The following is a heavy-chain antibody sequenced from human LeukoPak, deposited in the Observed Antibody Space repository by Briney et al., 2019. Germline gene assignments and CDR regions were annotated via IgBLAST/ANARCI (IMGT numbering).Heavy chain of an antibody. D-gene: IGHD6-19*01. J-gene: IGHJ4*02. Sequence: GGSLRLSCAASGFSFNSYSMNWVRQAPGKGLEWVSHISSSSSTGSSSTIYYADSVKGRFTISRDNAKNSLYLQMDSLRAEDTAVYYCARDKAGHYFDYWGQGTLVTVSS. CDR1: GFSFNSYS. V-gene: IGHV3-48*04. CDR3: ARDKAGHYFDY. CDR2: ISSSSSTGSSSTI.